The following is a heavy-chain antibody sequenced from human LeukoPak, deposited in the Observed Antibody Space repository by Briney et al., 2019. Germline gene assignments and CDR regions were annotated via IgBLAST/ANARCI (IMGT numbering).Heavy chain of an antibody. V-gene: IGHV3-9*01. D-gene: IGHD4-17*01. CDR2: ISWNSGSI. CDR3: AKDVTTVTTGGYFDY. CDR1: GFTFDDYA. J-gene: IGHJ4*02. Sequence: GGSLRLSCAASGFTFDDYAMHWVRQAPGKGLERVSGISWNSGSIGYADSVKGRFTISRDNAKNSLYLQMNSLRAEDTALYYCAKDVTTVTTGGYFDYWGQGTLVTVSS.